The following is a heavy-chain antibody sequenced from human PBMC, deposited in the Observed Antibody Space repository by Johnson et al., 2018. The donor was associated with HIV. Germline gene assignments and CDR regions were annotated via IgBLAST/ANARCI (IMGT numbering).Heavy chain of an antibody. CDR1: GFVFSSLA. D-gene: IGHD2-2*01. J-gene: IGHJ3*02. V-gene: IGHV3-30*04. CDR2: ILYDGSNK. Sequence: QVQLVESGGGVVQPGRSLRVSCAASGFVFSSLAIHWVRQAPGKGLEWVAVILYDGSNKLYADCVKGRFTLSRDKSKKTLYLQMNSLRAEDTAVYYCARGGSSTSLDAFDIWGQGTMVTVSS. CDR3: ARGGSSTSLDAFDI.